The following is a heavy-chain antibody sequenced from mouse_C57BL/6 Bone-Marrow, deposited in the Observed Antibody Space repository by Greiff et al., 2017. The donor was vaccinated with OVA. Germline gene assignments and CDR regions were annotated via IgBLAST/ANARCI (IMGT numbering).Heavy chain of an antibody. J-gene: IGHJ2*01. V-gene: IGHV14-4*01. CDR3: TGLLWLRRGY. Sequence: EVQLQQSGAELVRPGASVKLSCTASGFNIKDDYMHWVKQRPEQGLEWIGWIDPENGDTEYASKFQGKATITAVPSSNTAYLQLSSLTSEDTAVYYSTGLLWLRRGYWGQGTTLTVSS. D-gene: IGHD2-2*01. CDR1: GFNIKDDY. CDR2: IDPENGDT.